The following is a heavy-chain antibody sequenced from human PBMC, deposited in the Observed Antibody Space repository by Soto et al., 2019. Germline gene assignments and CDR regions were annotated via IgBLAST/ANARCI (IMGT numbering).Heavy chain of an antibody. V-gene: IGHV3-23*01. J-gene: IGHJ6*02. D-gene: IGHD3-10*01. CDR2: ISGSGSST. Sequence: GGSLRLSCAASGFTFSGYAMSWVRQAPGKGLEWVSAISGSGSSTYYADSVKGLFTISGDNSKNTLYLQMNTLRAEDTAVYYCARDMVRGMDVWGQGTTVTVSS. CDR3: ARDMVRGMDV. CDR1: GFTFSGYA.